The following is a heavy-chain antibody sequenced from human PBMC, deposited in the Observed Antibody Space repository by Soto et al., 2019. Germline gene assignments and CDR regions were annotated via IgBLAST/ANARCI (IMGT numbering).Heavy chain of an antibody. Sequence: SVKVSWKASGGTFSSYAISWGRQAPGQGLEWMGGIIPIFGTANYAQKFQGRVTITADESTSTAYMELSSLRSEDTAVYYCARGSITIFGVVTPPHYYYGMDVWGQGTTVTVSS. J-gene: IGHJ6*02. V-gene: IGHV1-69*13. D-gene: IGHD3-3*01. CDR3: ARGSITIFGVVTPPHYYYGMDV. CDR2: IIPIFGTA. CDR1: GGTFSSYA.